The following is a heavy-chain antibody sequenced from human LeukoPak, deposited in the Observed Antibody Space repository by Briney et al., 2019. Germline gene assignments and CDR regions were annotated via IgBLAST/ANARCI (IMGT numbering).Heavy chain of an antibody. Sequence: ASVKVSCKASGYTFTGYYMHWVRQAPGQGLGWMGWINPNSGGTNYAQKFQGRVTMTRDTSISTAYMELSRLRSDDTAVYYCARDQDSSGRNWFDHWGQGTLFTVSS. CDR3: ARDQDSSGRNWFDH. J-gene: IGHJ5*02. CDR1: GYTFTGYY. D-gene: IGHD3-22*01. CDR2: INPNSGGT. V-gene: IGHV1-2*02.